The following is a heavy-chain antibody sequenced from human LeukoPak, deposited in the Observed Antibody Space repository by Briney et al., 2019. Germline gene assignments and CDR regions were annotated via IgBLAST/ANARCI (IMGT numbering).Heavy chain of an antibody. V-gene: IGHV3-23*01. J-gene: IGHJ4*02. CDR2: ISGSGGIT. CDR3: AKVSSVLRFLEWLVY. CDR1: GFTFNNYA. Sequence: PGGSLRLSCAASGFTFNNYAMSWVRQVPGKGLEWVSVISGSGGITYYADSVKGRFTISRDNSKNTLYLHMNSLRAEDTAVYYCAKVSSVLRFLEWLVYWGQGTLVTVSS. D-gene: IGHD3-3*01.